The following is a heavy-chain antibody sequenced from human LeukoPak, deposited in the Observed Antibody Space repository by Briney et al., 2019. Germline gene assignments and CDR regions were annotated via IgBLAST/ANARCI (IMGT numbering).Heavy chain of an antibody. Sequence: PGGSLRLSCAASGFTFSSYGMHWVRQAQGKGLEWVAVIWTDGINKDYVDSVKGRFTISRDNSKNTLYLQMSSLRAEDTAVYYCVKGPYDSSGYYYSRERFDYWGQGTLVTVSS. D-gene: IGHD3-22*01. J-gene: IGHJ4*02. CDR3: VKGPYDSSGYYYSRERFDY. V-gene: IGHV3-30*02. CDR1: GFTFSSYG. CDR2: IWTDGINK.